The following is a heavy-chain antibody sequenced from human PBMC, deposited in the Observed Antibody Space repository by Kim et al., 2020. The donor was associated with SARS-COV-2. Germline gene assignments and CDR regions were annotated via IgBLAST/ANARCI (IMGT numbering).Heavy chain of an antibody. CDR1: GFTFGTSP. D-gene: IGHD2-8*01. Sequence: GGSLRLSCAASGFTFGTSPMGWVRQAPGKGLEWVSRISWDGKRTYYADSVKGRVTISSDKSKNTLYLHMNSLRVEDTAAYYCAKGVTNGGFDYWGQGT. CDR3: AKGVTNGGFDY. J-gene: IGHJ4*02. V-gene: IGHV3-23*01. CDR2: ISWDGKRT.